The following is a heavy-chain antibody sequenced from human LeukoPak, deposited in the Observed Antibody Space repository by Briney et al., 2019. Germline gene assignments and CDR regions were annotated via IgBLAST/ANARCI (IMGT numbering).Heavy chain of an antibody. CDR1: EYTFTPYY. Sequence: ASVNVSYTPSEYTFTPYYMHWVRQAPGQGREGRGGIDRNNGDTKYAQKFQSRLTITRDTSIGIAYMELTTLISDDTAVYYCASEAYCSGGRCSVQRVASWGQGTPVTVS. D-gene: IGHD2-15*01. J-gene: IGHJ5*02. CDR3: ASEAYCSGGRCSVQRVAS. V-gene: IGHV1-2*02. CDR2: IDRNNGDT.